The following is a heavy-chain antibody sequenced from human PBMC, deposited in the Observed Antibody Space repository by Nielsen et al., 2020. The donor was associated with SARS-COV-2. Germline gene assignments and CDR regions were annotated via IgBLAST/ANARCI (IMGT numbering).Heavy chain of an antibody. D-gene: IGHD2-2*01. CDR3: ARLGAAYCSSTSCYGGYMDV. V-gene: IGHV4-59*08. Sequence: WIRQPPGKGLEWIGYIYYSGSTNYNPSLKSRVTISVDTSKNQFSLKLSSVTAADTAVYYCARLGAAYCSSTSCYGGYMDVWGEGTTVTVSS. CDR2: IYYSGST. J-gene: IGHJ6*03.